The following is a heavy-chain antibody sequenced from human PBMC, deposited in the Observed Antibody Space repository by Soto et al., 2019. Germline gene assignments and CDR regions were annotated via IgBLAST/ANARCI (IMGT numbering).Heavy chain of an antibody. J-gene: IGHJ6*02. V-gene: IGHV3-48*03. CDR3: ATSSPYNYPPYYGMDV. CDR2: ISSSGSTI. CDR1: GFTFSSYE. Sequence: GGSLRLSCAASGFTFSSYEMNWVRQAPGKGLEWVSYISSSGSTIYYADSVKGRFTISRDNAKNSLYLQMNSLRAADTAVYYCATSSPYNYPPYYGMDVWGQGTTVTVSS. D-gene: IGHD3-10*01.